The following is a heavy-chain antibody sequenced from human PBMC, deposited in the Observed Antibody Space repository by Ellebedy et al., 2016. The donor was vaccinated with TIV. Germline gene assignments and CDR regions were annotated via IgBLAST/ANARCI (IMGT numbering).Heavy chain of an antibody. V-gene: IGHV3-64D*06. J-gene: IGHJ4*02. CDR2: IVSNGDST. CDR1: RFTFSSYA. CDR3: VKAWGD. D-gene: IGHD3-16*01. Sequence: PGGSLRLSCSASRFTFSSYAMHWVRQAPGKGLDYISAIVSNGDSTYYANSVKGRFIISRDNSKNTLYLQMRSLRPEDTAVYYCVKAWGDWGQGTLVTVSS.